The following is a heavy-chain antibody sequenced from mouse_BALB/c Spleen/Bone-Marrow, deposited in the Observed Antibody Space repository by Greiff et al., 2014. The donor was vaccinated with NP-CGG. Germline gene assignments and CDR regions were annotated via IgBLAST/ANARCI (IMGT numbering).Heavy chain of an antibody. J-gene: IGHJ1*01. Sequence: VQLQQSGAELARPGASVKLSCKASGYNFTTHWMPWVKQRPGQGLEWIGAIYPGDGDTRYTQKFKGKATLTADKSSSTAYMQLSDLASEDSAVYYCARGDYGYHWYFDVWGAGTTVTVSS. D-gene: IGHD1-2*01. CDR2: IYPGDGDT. CDR3: ARGDYGYHWYFDV. V-gene: IGHV1-87*01. CDR1: GYNFTTHW.